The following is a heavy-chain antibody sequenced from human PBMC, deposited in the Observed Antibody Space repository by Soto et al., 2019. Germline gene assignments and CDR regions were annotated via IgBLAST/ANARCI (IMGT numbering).Heavy chain of an antibody. D-gene: IGHD6-6*01. J-gene: IGHJ4*02. Sequence: AGSLRLPCVASVLAARNAWMSWVRQATGKGLVWVGRFKNKSDGGRIEDAAAVKGRLIISREDSKNTLYLQMNSRRTEETAVYYCTTALGGGVTARDVPYYWGQGTLVTISS. CDR2: FKNKSDGGRI. CDR3: TTALGGGVTARDVPYY. CDR1: VLAARNAW. V-gene: IGHV3-15*01.